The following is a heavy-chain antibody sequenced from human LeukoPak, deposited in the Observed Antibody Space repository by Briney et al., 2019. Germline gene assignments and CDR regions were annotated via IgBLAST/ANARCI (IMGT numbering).Heavy chain of an antibody. CDR2: ISWNSGSI. D-gene: IGHD5-18*01. CDR1: GFTFDDYA. V-gene: IGHV3-9*01. J-gene: IGHJ4*02. Sequence: GRSLRLSCAASGFTFDDYAMHWVRQAPGKGLEWVSGISWNSGSIAYADSVKGRFTISRDNAKNSLYLQMNSLRAEDTALYYCAKDTAVGGYNYGYGAIDYWGQGTLVTVSS. CDR3: AKDTAVGGYNYGYGAIDY.